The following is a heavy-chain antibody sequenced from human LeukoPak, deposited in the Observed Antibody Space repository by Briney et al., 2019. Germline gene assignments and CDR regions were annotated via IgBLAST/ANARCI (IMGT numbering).Heavy chain of an antibody. Sequence: SETLSLTCTVSGASFSDSNYFWPWFRQPPGKGLEWITSIYFSETKYNPSLKRRVTISGDTSKNQFSLKLTSVTATDTAVYYCASPSKLVLSRGAFDIWGQGTMVTVSA. CDR3: ASPSKLVLSRGAFDI. CDR1: GASFSDSNYF. J-gene: IGHJ3*02. CDR2: IYFSET. D-gene: IGHD3-10*01. V-gene: IGHV4-39*01.